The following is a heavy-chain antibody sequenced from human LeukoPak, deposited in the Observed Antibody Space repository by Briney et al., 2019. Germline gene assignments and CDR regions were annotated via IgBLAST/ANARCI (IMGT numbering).Heavy chain of an antibody. J-gene: IGHJ4*02. Sequence: GGSLRLSCAASGFTFSTYSMNWVRQAPGKGLEWVSSISSTSSYTYYADSVKGRFTISRDNAQKSLYLQMNSLRAEDTAVYYCARVGYSSGWYFDYWGQGTLVTVSS. CDR2: ISSTSSYT. CDR1: GFTFSTYS. V-gene: IGHV3-21*01. CDR3: ARVGYSSGWYFDY. D-gene: IGHD6-19*01.